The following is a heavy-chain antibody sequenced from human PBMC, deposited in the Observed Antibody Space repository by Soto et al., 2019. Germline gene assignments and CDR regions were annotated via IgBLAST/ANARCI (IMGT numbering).Heavy chain of an antibody. CDR1: GFTFSSYG. J-gene: IGHJ6*02. D-gene: IGHD3-3*01. CDR3: AKDLSGYDFWSGMDYYYYGMDV. V-gene: IGHV3-30*18. Sequence: PGGSLRLSCAASGFTFSSYGMHWVRQAPGKGLEWVAVISYDGSNKYYADSVKGRFTISRDNSKNTLYLQMNSLRAEDTAVYYCAKDLSGYDFWSGMDYYYYGMDVWGQGTTVTVS. CDR2: ISYDGSNK.